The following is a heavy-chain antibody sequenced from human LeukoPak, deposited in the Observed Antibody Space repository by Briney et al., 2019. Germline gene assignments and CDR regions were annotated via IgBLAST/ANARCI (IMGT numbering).Heavy chain of an antibody. D-gene: IGHD3-10*01. CDR2: IYHSGST. J-gene: IGHJ4*02. Sequence: SETLSLTCAVSGYSISSGYYWGWIRQPPGKGMDWIGSIYHSGSTYYNPSLKSRVTISVDTAKNKLSLKLSSVTAADTAVYYCASAYGSGSYYNGFLYWGQGTLVTVSS. CDR3: ASAYGSGSYYNGFLY. V-gene: IGHV4-38-2*01. CDR1: GYSISSGYY.